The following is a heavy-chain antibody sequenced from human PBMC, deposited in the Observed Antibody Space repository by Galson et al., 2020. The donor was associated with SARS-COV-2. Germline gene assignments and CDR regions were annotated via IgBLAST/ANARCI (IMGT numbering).Heavy chain of an antibody. Sequence: SETLSLTCTVSGGSISSSSYYWGWIRQPPGKGLEWIGSIYYSGSTYYNPSLKSRVTISVDTSKNQFSLKLSSVTAADTAVYYCARDGSFYYGSGSSQWWFDPWGQGTLVTVSS. J-gene: IGHJ5*02. CDR2: IYYSGST. D-gene: IGHD3-10*01. CDR3: ARDGSFYYGSGSSQWWFDP. CDR1: GGSISSSSYY. V-gene: IGHV4-39*02.